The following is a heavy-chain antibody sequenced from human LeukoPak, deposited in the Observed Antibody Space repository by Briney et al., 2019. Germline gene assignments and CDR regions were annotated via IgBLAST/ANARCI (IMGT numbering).Heavy chain of an antibody. CDR2: IRYDGSNK. CDR3: AAQDIVVVPAVRGGWFDP. CDR1: GFTFSSYG. Sequence: GGSLRLSCAASGFTFSSYGMHWVRQAPGNGLEWVAFIRYDGSNKYYADSVKGRFTISRDNSKNTLYLQMNSLRAEDTAVYYCAAQDIVVVPAVRGGWFDPWGQGTLVTVSS. D-gene: IGHD2-2*01. V-gene: IGHV3-30*02. J-gene: IGHJ5*02.